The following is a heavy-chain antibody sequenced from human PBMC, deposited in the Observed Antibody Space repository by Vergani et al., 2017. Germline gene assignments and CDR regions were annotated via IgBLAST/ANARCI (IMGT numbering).Heavy chain of an antibody. Sequence: EVQLLQSGAEVKKPGESLKISCQAFGYIFSNFWIGWVRQRPGRGLEWMGIIYPGDSEVKSNPTFRGQVIFSVDTSANTAYLQWRSLQASDTATYFCASGGHGSENGGALQLWGQGTNITVSS. D-gene: IGHD3-10*01. CDR1: GYIFSNFW. V-gene: IGHV5-51*01. J-gene: IGHJ3*01. CDR3: ASGGHGSENGGALQL. CDR2: IYPGDSEV.